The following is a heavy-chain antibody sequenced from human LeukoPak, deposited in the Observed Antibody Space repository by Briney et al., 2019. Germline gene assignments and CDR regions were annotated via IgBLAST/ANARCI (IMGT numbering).Heavy chain of an antibody. CDR3: AKGRSGSYYDAFDI. D-gene: IGHD1-26*01. V-gene: IGHV4-59*08. CDR2: IYYSGST. Sequence: SETLPLTCTVSGGSISSYYWSWIRQPPGKGLEWIGYIYYSGSTNYNPSLKSRVTISVDTSKNQFSLKLSSVTAADTAVYYCAKGRSGSYYDAFDIWGQGTKVTVSS. J-gene: IGHJ3*02. CDR1: GGSISSYY.